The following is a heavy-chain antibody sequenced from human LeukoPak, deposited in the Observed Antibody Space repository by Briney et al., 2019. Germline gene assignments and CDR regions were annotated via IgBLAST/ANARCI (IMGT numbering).Heavy chain of an antibody. D-gene: IGHD3-22*01. J-gene: IGHJ3*02. CDR2: TYTRGNS. V-gene: IGHV3-53*01. Sequence: GGSLRLSCAASGFDFSSHHMVWVRQAPGKGLEWVSVTYTRGNSYYTDSVEGRFIISRDTSKNTMDLQMNSLRPEDSALYFCARGGRGSAAVVAPRSFDIWGQGTMVAVSS. CDR1: GFDFSSHH. CDR3: ARGGRGSAAVVAPRSFDI.